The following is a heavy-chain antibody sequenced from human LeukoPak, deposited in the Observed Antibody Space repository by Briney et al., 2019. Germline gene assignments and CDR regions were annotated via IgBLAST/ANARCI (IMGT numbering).Heavy chain of an antibody. D-gene: IGHD3-9*01. J-gene: IGHJ4*02. V-gene: IGHV1-2*02. CDR2: INPNSGGT. CDR3: ARDGPHRDGFYFDWLLDY. CDR1: GYTFTSYG. Sequence: GASVKVSCKASGYTFTSYGISWVRQAPGQGLEWMGWINPNSGGTNYAQKFQGRVTMTRDTSISTAYMELSRLRSDDTAVYYCARDGPHRDGFYFDWLLDYWGQGTLVTVSS.